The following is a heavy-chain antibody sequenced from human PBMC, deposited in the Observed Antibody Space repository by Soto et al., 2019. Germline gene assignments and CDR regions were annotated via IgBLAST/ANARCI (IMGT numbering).Heavy chain of an antibody. D-gene: IGHD1-26*01. CDR1: RGTFRSYW. J-gene: IGHJ3*02. Sequence: GGPQLLSWGAARGTFRSYWVRWIRKDPGKGLEWVANIKEDGSEKYYVDSVKGRFTISRDNAKNSLYLQMNSLRAEDTAVFYCAIQGSGSYYAFDIWGQGTMVPGTS. V-gene: IGHV3-7*01. CDR2: IKEDGSEK. CDR3: AIQGSGSYYAFDI.